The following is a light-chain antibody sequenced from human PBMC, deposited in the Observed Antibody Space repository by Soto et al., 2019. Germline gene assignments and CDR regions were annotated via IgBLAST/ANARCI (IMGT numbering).Light chain of an antibody. Sequence: QSALTQPASVSGSPGQSITTSCIGTSRDIGTYNLVSWYQQHPGKAPKLMIYGATTRPSGISDRFSGSRSGNTASLTISGLQAEDEGDYYCCSYAGRSTYVFGTGTKVTVL. CDR2: GAT. CDR3: CSYAGRSTYV. J-gene: IGLJ1*01. V-gene: IGLV2-23*01. CDR1: SRDIGTYNL.